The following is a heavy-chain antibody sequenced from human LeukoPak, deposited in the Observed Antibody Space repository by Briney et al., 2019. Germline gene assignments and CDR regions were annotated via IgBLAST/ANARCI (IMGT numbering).Heavy chain of an antibody. CDR1: GYRFTSSC. D-gene: IGHD6-25*01. CDR2: IYPGDSDT. Sequence: GESLKISCQGSGYRFTSSCIGWVRQMPGKGLEWVGIIYPGDSDTRYSPSFQGQVTISADKSISTAYLQWSSLKASDTAMHYCAGRALDSASSFDIWGQGTMVTVSS. CDR3: AGRALDSASSFDI. J-gene: IGHJ3*02. V-gene: IGHV5-51*01.